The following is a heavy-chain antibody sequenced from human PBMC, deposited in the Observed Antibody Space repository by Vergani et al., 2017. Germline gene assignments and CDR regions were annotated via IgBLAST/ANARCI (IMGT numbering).Heavy chain of an antibody. J-gene: IGHJ6*03. V-gene: IGHV2-5*04. CDR1: GFSLNTRGVS. D-gene: IGHD1-7*01. Sequence: QITLKESGPTLVKPTQTLTLTCTFSGFSLNTRGVSVAWIRKPPGKALDWLALIYWNDDQHYSPSLNNRVTITKDTSKNQVVLTMTNMDYVDTGTYYCVYRKTECGTTGCFYPFYYCYYMDVWGKGTTVTVSS. CDR3: VYRKTECGTTGCFYPFYYCYYMDV. CDR2: IYWNDDQ.